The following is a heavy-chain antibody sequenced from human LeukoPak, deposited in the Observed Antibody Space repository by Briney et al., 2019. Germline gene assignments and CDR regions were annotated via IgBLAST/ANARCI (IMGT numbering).Heavy chain of an antibody. J-gene: IGHJ5*02. CDR1: GGSISSYY. CDR3: ARYSGSYFSGGRFDP. CDR2: IYYSGST. V-gene: IGHV4-59*08. Sequence: SETLSLTCTVSGGSISSYYWSWIRQPPGKGLEWIGYIYYSGSTNYNPSLKSRVTISVDTSKNQFSLKLSSVTAADTAVYYCARYSGSYFSGGRFDPWGQGTLVTVSS. D-gene: IGHD1-26*01.